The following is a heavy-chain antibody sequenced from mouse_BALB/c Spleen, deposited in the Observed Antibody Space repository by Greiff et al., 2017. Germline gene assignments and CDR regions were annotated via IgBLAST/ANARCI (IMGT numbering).Heavy chain of an antibody. Sequence: VQLKQSGAELVKPGASVKLSCTASGFNIKDTYMHWVKQRPEQGLEWIGRIDPANGNTKYDPKFQGEATITADTSSNTAYLQLSSLTSEDTAVYYCAGNSPMDYWGQGTSVTVSS. CDR2: IDPANGNT. CDR1: GFNIKDTY. J-gene: IGHJ4*01. V-gene: IGHV14-3*02. D-gene: IGHD2-1*01. CDR3: AGNSPMDY.